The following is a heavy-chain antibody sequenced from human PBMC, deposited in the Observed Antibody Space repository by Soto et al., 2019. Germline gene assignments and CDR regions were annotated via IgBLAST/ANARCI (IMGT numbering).Heavy chain of an antibody. D-gene: IGHD1-26*01. CDR2: ISGSGGST. CDR3: AKVQYSGSYFDY. V-gene: IGHV3-23*01. Sequence: EVQLLESGGGLVQPGGSLRLSCAASGFTFSSYAMSWVRQAPGKGLEWVSAISGSGGSTYYADSVKGRFTISRDNSKNTLFLQMNSLRAEDTAVYYCAKVQYSGSYFDYWGQGTLVTVSS. J-gene: IGHJ4*02. CDR1: GFTFSSYA.